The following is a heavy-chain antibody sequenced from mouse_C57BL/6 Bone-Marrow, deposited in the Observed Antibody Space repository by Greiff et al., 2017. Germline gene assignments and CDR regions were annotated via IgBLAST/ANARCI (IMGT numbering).Heavy chain of an antibody. CDR1: GFTFSDFY. V-gene: IGHV7-1*01. J-gene: IGHJ4*01. CDR3: ARDAWYNAMDY. CDR2: SRNKANDYTT. D-gene: IGHD1-1*02. Sequence: EVKLMESGGGLVQSGRSLRLSCATSGFTFSDFYMEWVRQAPGKGLEWIAASRNKANDYTTEYSASVKGRFIVSRDTSQSILYLQMNALRAEDTAMYYCARDAWYNAMDYWGQGTSVTVSS.